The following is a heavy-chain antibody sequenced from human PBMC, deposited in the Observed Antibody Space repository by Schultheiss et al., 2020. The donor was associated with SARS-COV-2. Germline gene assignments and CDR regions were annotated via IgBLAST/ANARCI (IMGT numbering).Heavy chain of an antibody. CDR3: ASLVTTRISSSYYAMDV. D-gene: IGHD4-17*01. J-gene: IGHJ6*02. CDR1: GFTFSSYW. CDR2: ISSSGSTI. V-gene: IGHV3-48*04. Sequence: GGSLRLSCAASGFTFSSYWMSWVRQAPGKGLEWVSYISSSGSTIYYADSVKGRFTISRDNGKNSLYLQMNSLRVEDTAVYYCASLVTTRISSSYYAMDVWGQGTTVTVSS.